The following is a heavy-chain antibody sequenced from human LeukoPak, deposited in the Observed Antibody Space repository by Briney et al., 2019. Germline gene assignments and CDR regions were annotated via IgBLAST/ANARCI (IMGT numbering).Heavy chain of an antibody. CDR3: ARDSHDYFDY. J-gene: IGHJ4*02. V-gene: IGHV1-46*01. CDR2: INPSGGST. Sequence: GASVKVSCKASGYTFTSYGISWVRQAPGQGLEWMGIINPSGGSTSYAQKFQGRVTMTRDTSTSTVYMELSSLRSEDTAVYYCARDSHDYFDYWGQGTLVTVSS. CDR1: GYTFTSYG.